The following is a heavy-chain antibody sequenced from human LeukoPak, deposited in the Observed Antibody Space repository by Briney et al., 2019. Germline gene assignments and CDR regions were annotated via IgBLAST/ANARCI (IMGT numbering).Heavy chain of an antibody. CDR2: IIPIFGTA. V-gene: IGHV1-69*13. CDR3: ARVPGSSGSGYN. J-gene: IGHJ4*02. CDR1: GYTFTSYY. D-gene: IGHD3-22*01. Sequence: GASVKVSCKASGYTFTSYYMHWVRQAPGQGLEWMGGIIPIFGTADYAQKFQGRVTITADESTSTAYMELSNLRSEDTAVYYCARVPGSSGSGYNWGQGTLVTVSS.